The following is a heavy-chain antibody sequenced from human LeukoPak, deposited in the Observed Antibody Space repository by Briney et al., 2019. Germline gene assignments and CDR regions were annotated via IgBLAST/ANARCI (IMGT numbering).Heavy chain of an antibody. J-gene: IGHJ5*02. D-gene: IGHD2-2*01. Sequence: SETLSLTCTVSGGSVSNSYYWGWIRQPPGKGLEWIASIYSSGNTFYNPSLQSRVTISLDTSKNQFSLKLSSVTAADTAVYYCASGGYCSSTGCYPNWFDPWGQGTLVTVSS. V-gene: IGHV4-39*07. CDR3: ASGGYCSSTGCYPNWFDP. CDR1: GGSVSNSYY. CDR2: IYSSGNT.